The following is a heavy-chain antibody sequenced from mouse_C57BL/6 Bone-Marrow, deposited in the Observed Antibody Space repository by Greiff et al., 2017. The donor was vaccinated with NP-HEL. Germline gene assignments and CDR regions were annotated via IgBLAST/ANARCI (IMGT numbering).Heavy chain of an antibody. CDR3: ARYAQLGRYFDV. V-gene: IGHV7-3*01. CDR1: GFTFTDYY. J-gene: IGHJ1*03. Sequence: EVMLVESGGGLVQPGGSLSLSCAASGFTFTDYYMSWVRQPPGKALEWLGFIRNKANGYTTEYSASVKGRFPISRDNSQSILYLQMNALRAEDSATYYCARYAQLGRYFDVWGTGTTVTVSS. CDR2: IRNKANGYTT. D-gene: IGHD4-1*02.